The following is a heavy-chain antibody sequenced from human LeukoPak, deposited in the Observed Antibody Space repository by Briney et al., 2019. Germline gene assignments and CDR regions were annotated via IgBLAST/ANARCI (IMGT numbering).Heavy chain of an antibody. D-gene: IGHD4-17*01. Sequence: GGSLRLSCAASGFTFSDYYMSWIRQAPGKGLGWVSYISSSGSTIYYADSVKGRFTISRDNAKNSLYLQMNSLRAEDTAVYYCARDANGDYGYWFDPWGQGTLVNVSS. CDR2: ISSSGSTI. V-gene: IGHV3-11*04. J-gene: IGHJ5*02. CDR3: ARDANGDYGYWFDP. CDR1: GFTFSDYY.